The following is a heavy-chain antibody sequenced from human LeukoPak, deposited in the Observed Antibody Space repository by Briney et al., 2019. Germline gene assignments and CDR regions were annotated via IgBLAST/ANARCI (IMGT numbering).Heavy chain of an antibody. Sequence: GGSLRLSCAASGFTVSNNYMSWVRQAPGKGLEWVSVIYKVGNTFYADFVKGRFTISRDNSKNTLYLHMNSPRAEDTALYYCARGLAVGGTGVWAFDIWGQGTMVTVPS. CDR3: ARGLAVGGTGVWAFDI. D-gene: IGHD1-26*01. J-gene: IGHJ3*02. V-gene: IGHV3-66*01. CDR1: GFTVSNNY. CDR2: IYKVGNT.